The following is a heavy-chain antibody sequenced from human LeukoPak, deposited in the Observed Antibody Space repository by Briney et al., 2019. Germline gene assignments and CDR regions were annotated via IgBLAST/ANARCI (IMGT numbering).Heavy chain of an antibody. CDR2: IYYSGST. CDR3: AKAADQYYYSYFYYMDV. D-gene: IGHD2/OR15-2a*01. CDR1: GGSISSYY. Sequence: SETLSLTCTVSGGSISSYYWSWIRQPPGKGLEWIGYIYYSGSTNYNPSLKSRVTISVDTSKNQFSLKLSSVTAADTAVYYCAKAADQYYYSYFYYMDVWGKGTTVTVSS. J-gene: IGHJ6*03. V-gene: IGHV4-59*01.